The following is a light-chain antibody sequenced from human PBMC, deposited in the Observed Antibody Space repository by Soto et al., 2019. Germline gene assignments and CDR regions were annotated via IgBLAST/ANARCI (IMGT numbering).Light chain of an antibody. V-gene: IGKV3-11*01. CDR2: DTF. CDR1: QSVNNY. Sequence: EIVLTQSPATLSLSPGERVTLSCRASQSVNNYLAWYQQKPGQAPRLLIYDTFNRATGIAARFSGSGCGTDFTLTMSSLEPEDFAVYYCQHRRNWPLTFGGGTRVEI. J-gene: IGKJ4*02. CDR3: QHRRNWPLT.